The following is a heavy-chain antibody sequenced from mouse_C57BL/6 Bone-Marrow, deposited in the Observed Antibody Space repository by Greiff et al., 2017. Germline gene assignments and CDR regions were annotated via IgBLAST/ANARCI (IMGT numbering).Heavy chain of an antibody. V-gene: IGHV1-55*01. D-gene: IGHD1-1*01. Sequence: QVQLQQPGAELVKPGASVKMSCKASGYTFTSYWITWVKQRPGQGLEWIGDIYPTSGRTNYNEKFKSKAILTVDTSSSTAYMQLSSLTSEDSAVYYCARDTTVVAHWYFDVWGTGTTVTVSS. CDR1: GYTFTSYW. J-gene: IGHJ1*03. CDR2: IYPTSGRT. CDR3: ARDTTVVAHWYFDV.